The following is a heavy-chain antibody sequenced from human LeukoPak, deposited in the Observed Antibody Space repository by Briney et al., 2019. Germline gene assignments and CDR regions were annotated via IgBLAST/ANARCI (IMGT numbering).Heavy chain of an antibody. V-gene: IGHV3-9*01. CDR3: ARDDMVGTTDH. CDR1: GFTFDDYA. CDR2: ISWNRGSI. J-gene: IGHJ5*02. D-gene: IGHD6-19*01. Sequence: GGSLRLSCAASGFTFDDYAMHWGRQAPGKGREWGSGISWNRGSIGYADSVRGRFTISSDNAKNSLYLQMTSLRAEDTAVYYCARDDMVGTTDHWGQGTLVTVSS.